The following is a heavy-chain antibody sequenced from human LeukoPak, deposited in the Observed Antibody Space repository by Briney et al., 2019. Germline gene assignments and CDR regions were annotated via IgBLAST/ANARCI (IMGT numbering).Heavy chain of an antibody. Sequence: PSETLSLTCAVSGDSINSSSYYGAWFRQSPGKGLGWIVNVFYRGNTNYNPSLKSRVTISVDTSKKQFSLKLNSVTAADTAVYYCARHKAYGSGSYSPYCFDYWGQGTLVTVSS. V-gene: IGHV4-39*01. D-gene: IGHD3-10*01. CDR2: VFYRGNT. J-gene: IGHJ4*02. CDR3: ARHKAYGSGSYSPYCFDY. CDR1: GDSINSSSYY.